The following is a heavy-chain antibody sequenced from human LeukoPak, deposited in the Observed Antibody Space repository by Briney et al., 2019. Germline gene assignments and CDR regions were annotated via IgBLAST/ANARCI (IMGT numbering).Heavy chain of an antibody. CDR2: VSGSASRT. CDR3: AKVYASYYYGMDV. Sequence: GGSLRLSCVASGFTFSSYAMSWVRQAPGKGLEWVSAVSGSASRTYHADSVEGRFTISRDNSKNTLYPQMNSLRGEDTAVYYCAKVYASYYYGMDVWGHGTTVTVSS. J-gene: IGHJ6*02. V-gene: IGHV3-23*01. CDR1: GFTFSSYA. D-gene: IGHD2-8*01.